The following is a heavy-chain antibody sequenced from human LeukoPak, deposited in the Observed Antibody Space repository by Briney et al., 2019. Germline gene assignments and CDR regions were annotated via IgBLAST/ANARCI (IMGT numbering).Heavy chain of an antibody. V-gene: IGHV3-30*18. Sequence: GGSLRLSCAASGFTLSSYGMHWVRQAPGKGLEWVAVISYDGSNKYYADSVKGRFTISRDNSKNTLYLQMNSLRAEDTAVYYCAKDYCGGDCYGFDYWGQGTLVTVSS. CDR1: GFTLSSYG. CDR3: AKDYCGGDCYGFDY. J-gene: IGHJ4*02. CDR2: ISYDGSNK. D-gene: IGHD2-21*02.